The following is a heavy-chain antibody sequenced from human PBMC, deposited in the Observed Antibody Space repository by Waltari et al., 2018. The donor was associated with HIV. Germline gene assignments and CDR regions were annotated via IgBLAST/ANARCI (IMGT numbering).Heavy chain of an antibody. J-gene: IGHJ3*02. CDR3: ARDTSSGSDDAFDI. CDR2: IYYSGST. V-gene: IGHV4-39*07. D-gene: IGHD3-22*01. Sequence: QLQLQESGPGLVKPSETLSLTCTVSGGSISSSSYYWGWIRQPPGKGLEWIGSIYYSGSTYYNPSLKSRVTISVDTSKNQFSLKLSSVTAADTAVYYCARDTSSGSDDAFDIWGQGTMVTVSS. CDR1: GGSISSSSYY.